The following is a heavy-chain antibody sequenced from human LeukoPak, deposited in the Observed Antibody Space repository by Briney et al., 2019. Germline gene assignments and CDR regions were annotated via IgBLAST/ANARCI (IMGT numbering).Heavy chain of an antibody. Sequence: SQTLSLTCTVSGGSISSGGYYWSWIRQHPGKGLEWIGYIYYSGSTYYNPSLKSRVTISVDTSKNKFSLKLSSMTAADTAVYYCARAKVTMIVVVTDAFDIWGQGTMVTVSS. CDR2: IYYSGST. J-gene: IGHJ3*02. CDR3: ARAKVTMIVVVTDAFDI. D-gene: IGHD3-22*01. CDR1: GGSISSGGYY. V-gene: IGHV4-31*03.